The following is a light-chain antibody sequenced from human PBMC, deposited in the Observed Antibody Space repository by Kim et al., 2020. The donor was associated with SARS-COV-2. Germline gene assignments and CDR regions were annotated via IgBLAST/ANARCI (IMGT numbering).Light chain of an antibody. CDR2: KAS. CDR3: QQYWT. Sequence: IQMTQSPSTLSASVGDRVTITCRASQSISSWLAWYQQKPGKAPKLLIYKASSLESGVPSRFSGSGSGTEFTLTISSLQPDDFATYYCQQYWTFGQGTKVDIK. J-gene: IGKJ1*01. CDR1: QSISSW. V-gene: IGKV1-5*03.